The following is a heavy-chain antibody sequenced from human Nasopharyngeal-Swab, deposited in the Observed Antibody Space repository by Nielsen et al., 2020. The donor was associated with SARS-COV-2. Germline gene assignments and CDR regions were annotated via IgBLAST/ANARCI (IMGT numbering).Heavy chain of an antibody. CDR1: GFTFSDYY. CDR2: ISSSGSTI. D-gene: IGHD2-2*01. CDR3: ARGRGYCSSTSCPPVAFDI. J-gene: IGHJ3*02. Sequence: GESLKISCAASGFTFSDYYMNWIRQAPGKGLEWVSYISSSGSTIYYADSVKGRFTISRDNAKNPLYLQMNSLRAEDTAVYHCARGRGYCSSTSCPPVAFDIWGQGTKVTVSP. V-gene: IGHV3-11*01.